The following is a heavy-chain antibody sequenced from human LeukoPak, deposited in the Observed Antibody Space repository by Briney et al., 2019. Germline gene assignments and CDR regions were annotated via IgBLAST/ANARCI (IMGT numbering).Heavy chain of an antibody. Sequence: GRSLRLSCAASGFYLRDHAMHWVRQVPGKGLEWVSGINWSSGQIGYAGSVKGRFTITRDNGKNSLFLQMNSLKAEDSALYYCVRDVGSGGFYEGHFDYWGQGTLVTVSS. D-gene: IGHD1-26*01. CDR2: INWSSGQI. CDR3: VRDVGSGGFYEGHFDY. J-gene: IGHJ4*02. CDR1: GFYLRDHA. V-gene: IGHV3-9*01.